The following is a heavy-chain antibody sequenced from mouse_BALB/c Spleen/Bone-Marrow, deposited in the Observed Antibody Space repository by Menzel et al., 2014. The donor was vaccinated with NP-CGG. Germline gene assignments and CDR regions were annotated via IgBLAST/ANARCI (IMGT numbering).Heavy chain of an antibody. CDR2: IDPSDSYT. J-gene: IGHJ4*01. CDR3: ATARATSYAMDY. CDR1: GYTFXSYW. D-gene: IGHD3-1*01. V-gene: IGHV1-69*02. Sequence: QVQLKQSGAELVKPGASVKLSCKASGYTFXSYWMHWVKQRPGQGLEWIGEIDPSDSYTNYNQKFKGKATLTVDKSSSTAYMQLSSLTSEDSAVYYCATARATSYAMDYWGQGTSVTVSS.